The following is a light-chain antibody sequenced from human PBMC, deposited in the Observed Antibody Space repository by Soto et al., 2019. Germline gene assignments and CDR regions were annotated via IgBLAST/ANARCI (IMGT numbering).Light chain of an antibody. V-gene: IGKV3-20*01. CDR1: QSISSSY. Sequence: EIVLTQSPGTLSLSPGERATLSCRASQSISSSYLAWHQQKPGQAPRLLIYAASSRATGIPDRFSGSGSGTDFTLTISRLEPEDFAVYYCQQYGSSSTFGQGTKVDI. CDR3: QQYGSSST. J-gene: IGKJ1*01. CDR2: AAS.